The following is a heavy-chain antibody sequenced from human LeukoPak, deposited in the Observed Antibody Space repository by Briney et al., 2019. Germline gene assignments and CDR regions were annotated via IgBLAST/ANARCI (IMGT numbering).Heavy chain of an antibody. J-gene: IGHJ4*02. Sequence: GGSLRLSCAASGFTFSSYEMNWVRQAPGKGLEWVSYITSSGSIIYYADSVKGGFSISRDNAKNSLYLQMNSLRAEDTAVYCCARDRYCSSTSCYSPNFDCWGQGTLVTVSS. CDR1: GFTFSSYE. CDR3: ARDRYCSSTSCYSPNFDC. CDR2: ITSSGSII. D-gene: IGHD2-2*01. V-gene: IGHV3-48*03.